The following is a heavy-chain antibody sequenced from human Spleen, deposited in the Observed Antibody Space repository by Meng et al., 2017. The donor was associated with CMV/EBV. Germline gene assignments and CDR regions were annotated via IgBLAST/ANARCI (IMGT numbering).Heavy chain of an antibody. CDR2: IYYSGST. V-gene: IGHV4-59*01. CDR3: ARGNDLLGYYGMDV. J-gene: IGHJ6*02. D-gene: IGHD1-1*01. Sequence: SETLSLTCTVSGGSISSYYWSWIRQPPGKGLEYIGYIYYSGSTNYNPSLKSRLTISVDTSKNQFSLKLSSVTAADTAVYYCARGNDLLGYYGMDVWGQGTTVTVSS. CDR1: GGSISSYY.